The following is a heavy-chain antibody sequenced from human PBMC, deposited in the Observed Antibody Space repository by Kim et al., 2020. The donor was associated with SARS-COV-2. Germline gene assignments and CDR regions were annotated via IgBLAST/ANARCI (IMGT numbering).Heavy chain of an antibody. J-gene: IGHJ4*02. CDR3: ARDREIVIVPTALAPGGFDY. D-gene: IGHD2-2*01. V-gene: IGHV6-1*01. Sequence: SQTLSLTCAISGDSVSSNSGAWNWIRQSPSRGLEWLGRTYYRSKWFTDYALSVKSRISINPDTSKNQFSLHLNSVTPEDTAVYYCARDREIVIVPTALAPGGFDYWGQGTLVTVSS. CDR2: TYYRSKWFT. CDR1: GDSVSSNSGA.